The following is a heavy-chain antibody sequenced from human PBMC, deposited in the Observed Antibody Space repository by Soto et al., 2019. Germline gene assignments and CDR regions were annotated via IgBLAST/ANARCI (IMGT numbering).Heavy chain of an antibody. V-gene: IGHV4-30-4*01. J-gene: IGHJ6*02. Sequence: SETLSLTCTVSGGSISSGDYYWSWIRQPPGKSLEWIWYIYYSGSTYYNPSLKSRVTISVDTSKNQFSLKLSSVPAADTAVYYCARERVFSVGSCWPDYYYYGMDVWGQGTTVTVS. D-gene: IGHD2-15*01. CDR3: ARERVFSVGSCWPDYYYYGMDV. CDR2: IYYSGST. CDR1: GGSISSGDYY.